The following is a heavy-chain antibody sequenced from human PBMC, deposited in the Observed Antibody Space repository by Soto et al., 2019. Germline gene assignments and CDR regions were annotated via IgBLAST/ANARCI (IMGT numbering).Heavy chain of an antibody. CDR2: ISGSGGST. CDR1: GFTFSSYA. CDR3: AKIPYNWNYFDY. V-gene: IGHV3-23*01. Sequence: GGSLRLSCAASGFTFSSYALSWVRQAPGKGLEWVSAISGSGGSTYYADSVKGRFTISRDNSKNTLYLQMNSLRAEDTAVYYCAKIPYNWNYFDYWGQGTLVTVSS. J-gene: IGHJ4*02. D-gene: IGHD1-20*01.